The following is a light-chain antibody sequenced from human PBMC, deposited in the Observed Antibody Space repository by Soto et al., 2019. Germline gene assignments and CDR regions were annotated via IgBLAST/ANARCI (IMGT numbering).Light chain of an antibody. Sequence: QSVLTQPASVSGSPGQGITISCTGTSSDVGGYNYVSWYQEHPGKAPKLMIYEVSNRPSGVSNRFSGSKSGNTASLTISGLQPEDEADYYCSSYTTTRTYVFGTGTKVTVL. CDR3: SSYTTTRTYV. CDR1: SSDVGGYNY. CDR2: EVS. J-gene: IGLJ1*01. V-gene: IGLV2-14*01.